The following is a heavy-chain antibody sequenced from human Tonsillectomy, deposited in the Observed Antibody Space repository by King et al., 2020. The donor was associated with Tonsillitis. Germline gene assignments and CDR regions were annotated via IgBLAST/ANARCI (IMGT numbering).Heavy chain of an antibody. Sequence: VQLVESGGGVVQPGRSLRLSCAASGFTFSSYAMHWVRQAPSKGLEWVAVISYDGSNKYYADSVKGRFTISRDNSKNTLYLQMNSLRAEDTAVYYCARDLVRGYYDSSGYYGFFDYWGQGTLVTVSS. V-gene: IGHV3-30-3*01. CDR2: ISYDGSNK. D-gene: IGHD3-22*01. J-gene: IGHJ4*02. CDR3: ARDLVRGYYDSSGYYGFFDY. CDR1: GFTFSSYA.